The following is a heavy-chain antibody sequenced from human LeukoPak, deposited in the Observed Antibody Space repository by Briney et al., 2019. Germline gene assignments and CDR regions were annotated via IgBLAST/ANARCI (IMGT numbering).Heavy chain of an antibody. V-gene: IGHV4-34*01. CDR2: INHSGST. Sequence: SETLSLTCAVYGGSFSGYYWSWIRQPPGKGLEWIGEINHSGSTSYNPSLKSRVTISVDTSKNQFSLKLGSVTAADTAVYYCARASGYYYDSSGTLGDYFDYWGQGTLVTVSS. CDR1: GGSFSGYY. J-gene: IGHJ4*02. D-gene: IGHD3-22*01. CDR3: ARASGYYYDSSGTLGDYFDY.